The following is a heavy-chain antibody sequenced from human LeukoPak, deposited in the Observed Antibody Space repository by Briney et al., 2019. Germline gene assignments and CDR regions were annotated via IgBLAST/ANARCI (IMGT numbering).Heavy chain of an antibody. CDR2: LSSSFVTI. CDR3: ARERDDYDDPGPLDY. J-gene: IGHJ4*02. CDR1: GFPFSTYS. Sequence: PGGSLRLSCAASGFPFSTYSMTWVRQSPGKGLEWVSYLSSSFVTIYYADSVKGRFTISRDNSKNTLYLDMNSLRAGDTAVYYCARERDDYDDPGPLDYWGQGTLVTVSS. V-gene: IGHV3-48*04. D-gene: IGHD4-17*01.